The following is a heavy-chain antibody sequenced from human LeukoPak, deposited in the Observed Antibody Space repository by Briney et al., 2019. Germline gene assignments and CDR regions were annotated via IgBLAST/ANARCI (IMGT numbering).Heavy chain of an antibody. CDR3: ARGSSGYSYGFDY. CDR1: GYSFTSYW. CDR2: IYPGDSDS. Sequence: GESLKISCKGSGYSFTSYWIGWVRQMPGKGLEWMGIIYPGDSDSRYSPSFQGQVTISADKSIRNAYLQWSSLKASDTATYYCARGSSGYSYGFDYWGQGTLVTVSS. V-gene: IGHV5-51*01. J-gene: IGHJ4*02. D-gene: IGHD5-18*01.